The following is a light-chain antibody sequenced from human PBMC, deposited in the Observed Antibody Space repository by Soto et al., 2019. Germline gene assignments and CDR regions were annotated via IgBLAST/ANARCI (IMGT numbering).Light chain of an antibody. Sequence: QSALTQPASVSGSPGQSITISCTGTSSDVGAYTHVSWYQQHPGKAPKLMIFEVSDRPSGVSNRFSGSKSGNTASLTISGLQAEDEADYYCSSYTTSNTLVFGGGTKVTVL. J-gene: IGLJ2*01. CDR3: SSYTTSNTLV. V-gene: IGLV2-14*01. CDR1: SSDVGAYTH. CDR2: EVS.